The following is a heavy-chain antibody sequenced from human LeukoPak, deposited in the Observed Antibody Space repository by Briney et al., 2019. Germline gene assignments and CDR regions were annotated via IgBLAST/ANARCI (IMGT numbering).Heavy chain of an antibody. D-gene: IGHD2-2*01. Sequence: GGSLRLSCAASGFIFSSYSMSWVRQAPGKGLEWVANIKQDGSEKYYVDSVKGRFTISRGNAKNSLYLQMNSLRAEDTAVYYCAGPMGPAAIFGFDYWGQGTLVTVSS. CDR3: AGPMGPAAIFGFDY. V-gene: IGHV3-7*01. J-gene: IGHJ4*02. CDR2: IKQDGSEK. CDR1: GFIFSSYS.